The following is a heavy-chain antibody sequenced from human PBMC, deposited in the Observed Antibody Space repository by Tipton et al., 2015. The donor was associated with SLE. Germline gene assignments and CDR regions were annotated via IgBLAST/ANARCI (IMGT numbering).Heavy chain of an antibody. V-gene: IGHV4-61*09. CDR1: VGPLTSGRYY. CDR3: ARMVEMAKGHYFDN. CDR2: IYTTGST. D-gene: IGHD5-24*01. J-gene: IGHJ4*02. Sequence: TLSLTCTVSVGPLTSGRYYWSWIRQPAGKGLEWIGHIYTTGSTSYNPSLKSRVTISIDTSKSQFSLHLSSVTAADTAVYYCARMVEMAKGHYFDNWGQGTLFTASS.